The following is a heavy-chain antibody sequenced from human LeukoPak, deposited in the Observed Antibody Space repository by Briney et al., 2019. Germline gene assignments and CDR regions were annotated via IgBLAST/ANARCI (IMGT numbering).Heavy chain of an antibody. J-gene: IGHJ4*02. D-gene: IGHD2-15*01. CDR3: ARGEAWYAFFEN. Sequence: ASVKVSCKASGYSFICYFMHWVRQAPGQGLEWVGWINPNTGATKYAQKFQGRVILTRDTSINTVYMEVSSLRSDDTAVFYCARGEAWYAFFENWGQGTLVTVSS. CDR1: GYSFICYF. V-gene: IGHV1-2*02. CDR2: INPNTGAT.